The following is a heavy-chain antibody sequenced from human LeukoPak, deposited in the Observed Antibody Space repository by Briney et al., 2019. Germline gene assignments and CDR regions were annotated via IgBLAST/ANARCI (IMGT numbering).Heavy chain of an antibody. V-gene: IGHV4-59*08. D-gene: IGHD1-26*01. CDR1: GGSISSYY. CDR3: ARISGIVGATTRKAFDI. Sequence: SETLSLTCTVSGGSISSYYWSRIRQPPGKGLEWIGYIYYSGSTNYNPSLKSRVTISVDTSKNQFSLKLSSVTAADTAVYYCARISGIVGATTRKAFDIWGQGTMVTVSS. J-gene: IGHJ3*02. CDR2: IYYSGST.